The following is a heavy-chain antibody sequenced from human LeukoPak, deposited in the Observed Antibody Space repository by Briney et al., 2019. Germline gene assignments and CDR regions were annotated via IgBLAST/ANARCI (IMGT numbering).Heavy chain of an antibody. Sequence: ASVKVSCKASGYTFTSYGISWVRQAPGQGLEWMGWINPNSGGTNYAQKFQGRVTMTRDTSISTAYMELSRLRSDDTAVYYCARPPFTIITGTNSDFDYWGQGTLVTVSS. V-gene: IGHV1-2*02. CDR1: GYTFTSYG. J-gene: IGHJ4*02. CDR2: INPNSGGT. CDR3: ARPPFTIITGTNSDFDY. D-gene: IGHD1-7*01.